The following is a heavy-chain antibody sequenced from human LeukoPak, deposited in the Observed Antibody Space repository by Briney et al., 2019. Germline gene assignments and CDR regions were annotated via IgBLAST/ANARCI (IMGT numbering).Heavy chain of an antibody. V-gene: IGHV3-23*01. Sequence: PGGSLRLSCAASGFTFSSHGMNWVRQAPGKGLEWVSGISPSGGITYYTDSVKGRFTISRDNSKNTVSPQMNSLRGEDTAVYYCAKDDAWGRYKDWGQGTLVTVSS. J-gene: IGHJ1*01. D-gene: IGHD3-16*01. CDR3: AKDDAWGRYKD. CDR2: ISPSGGIT. CDR1: GFTFSSHG.